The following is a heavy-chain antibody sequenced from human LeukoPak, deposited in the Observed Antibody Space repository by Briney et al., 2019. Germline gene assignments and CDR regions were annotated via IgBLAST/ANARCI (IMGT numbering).Heavy chain of an antibody. Sequence: QPGGSLRLSCAASGFTFSAYRMHWVRQAPGKGLLWVARINRDGNSIDYGDSVKGRFTISRDNAKNSLYLQMNSLRAEDTAVYYCVRMYTNRWLLWSWGQGTLVTVSS. J-gene: IGHJ5*02. CDR3: VRMYTNRWLLWS. CDR1: GFTFSAYR. V-gene: IGHV3-74*01. D-gene: IGHD2-15*01. CDR2: INRDGNSI.